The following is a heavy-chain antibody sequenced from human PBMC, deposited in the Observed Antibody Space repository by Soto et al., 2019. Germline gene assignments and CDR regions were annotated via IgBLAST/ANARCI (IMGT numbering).Heavy chain of an antibody. CDR1: GYTFTSSG. V-gene: IGHV1-18*01. Sequence: QVQLVQSGAEVMKPGASVKVSCKASGYTFTSSGISWVRQAPGQGLEWMGWISAYNGKTKYAQKLQGRVTMTTDTSTSTAKRELRSLRSDVSTVDYRAREANYVDYWAKGTLVTVSS. D-gene: IGHD5-12*01. J-gene: IGHJ4*02. CDR3: AREANYVDY. CDR2: ISAYNGKT.